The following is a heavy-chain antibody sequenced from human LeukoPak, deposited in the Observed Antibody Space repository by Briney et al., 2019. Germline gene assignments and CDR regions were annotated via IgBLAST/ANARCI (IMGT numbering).Heavy chain of an antibody. J-gene: IGHJ4*02. CDR3: VRQKKTHGNFDY. D-gene: IGHD1-26*01. Sequence: GGSLRLSCAASGFTFSDHAMHWVRQAPGKGLEWVSAVGIAADTFYPGSVKGRFTISRENAKNSLYLQMNSLRVEDTAVYYCVRQKKTHGNFDYWGQGTLVTVSS. CDR2: VGIAADT. V-gene: IGHV3-13*01. CDR1: GFTFSDHA.